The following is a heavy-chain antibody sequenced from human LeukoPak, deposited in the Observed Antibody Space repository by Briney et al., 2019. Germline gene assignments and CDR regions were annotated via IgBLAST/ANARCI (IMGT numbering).Heavy chain of an antibody. D-gene: IGHD5-18*01. J-gene: IGHJ4*02. Sequence: PGGSLRLSCAGSGFTFSAYEMNWVRQAPGKGLECISYISSSGRTPYYADSVKGRFTISRDNAKNSLYLQMNSLRAEDTAVYYCARDLVQLWSKDFWGQGTLVTVSS. CDR2: ISSSGRTP. CDR3: ARDLVQLWSKDF. V-gene: IGHV3-48*03. CDR1: GFTFSAYE.